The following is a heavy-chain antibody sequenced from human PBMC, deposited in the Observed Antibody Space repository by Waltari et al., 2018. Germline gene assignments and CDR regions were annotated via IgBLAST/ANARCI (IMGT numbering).Heavy chain of an antibody. Sequence: EVQVVESGGGLVQPGGSLKLSCATSGFTFSGSTIHWVRQTSGKGVELMGRIRSKPNNYATRYTASVEGRFTISRDDSENTAYLQMSSLMTEDTAVYYCTGGAVTGTDFWGQGTLVTVSS. CDR1: GFTFSGST. CDR3: TGGAVTGTDF. J-gene: IGHJ4*02. V-gene: IGHV3-73*01. CDR2: IRSKPNNYAT. D-gene: IGHD6-13*01.